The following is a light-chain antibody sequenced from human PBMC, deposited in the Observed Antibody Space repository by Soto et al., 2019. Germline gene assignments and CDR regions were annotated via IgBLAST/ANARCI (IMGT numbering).Light chain of an antibody. CDR2: DTT. CDR1: TGAVTNGHY. V-gene: IGLV7-46*01. CDR3: LLSYKGAYI. J-gene: IGLJ1*01. Sequence: QAVVTQEPSLTVSPGWTVTLTCGSSTGAVTNGHYPYWFQQKPGQAPRTLIYDTTNRHSWTPARFSGSLLGGKAALTLSGAQPEDEAEYYCLLSYKGAYIFGSGTKLSV.